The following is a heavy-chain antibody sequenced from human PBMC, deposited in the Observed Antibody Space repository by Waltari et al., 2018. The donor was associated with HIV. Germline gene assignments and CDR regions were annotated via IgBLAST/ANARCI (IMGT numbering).Heavy chain of an antibody. CDR3: ATPHRYCSGGSCYPPWFDP. D-gene: IGHD2-15*01. CDR2: IYYSGST. J-gene: IGHJ5*02. V-gene: IGHV4-39*01. Sequence: QLQLQESGPGLVKPSETLSLTCTVSGGSISSSSYYWGWIRQPPGKGLEWIGSIYYSGSTYYNPSLKSRVTISVDTSKNQFSLKLSSVTAADTAVYYCATPHRYCSGGSCYPPWFDPWGQGTLVTVSS. CDR1: GGSISSSSYY.